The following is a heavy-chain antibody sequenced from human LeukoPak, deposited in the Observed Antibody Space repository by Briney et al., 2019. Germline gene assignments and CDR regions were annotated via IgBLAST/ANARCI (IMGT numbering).Heavy chain of an antibody. D-gene: IGHD2-15*01. CDR3: ARAVAYGIDTGYFDY. J-gene: IGHJ4*02. Sequence: PSETLSLTCTVSGGSFSIYYWTWIRQPAGKGLEWIGRIYTSGSTNYNPSLKSRVTMSVDTSKNQFSLKLSSVTAADTAVYYCARAVAYGIDTGYFDYWGQGTLVTVSS. CDR2: IYTSGST. V-gene: IGHV4-4*07. CDR1: GGSFSIYY.